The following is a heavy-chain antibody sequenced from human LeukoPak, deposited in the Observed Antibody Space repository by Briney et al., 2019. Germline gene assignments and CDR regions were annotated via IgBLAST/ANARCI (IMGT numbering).Heavy chain of an antibody. CDR2: INHSGST. Sequence: PSETLSLTCAVYGGSFSGYYWSWIRQPPGKGLEWIGEINHSGSTNYNPSLKSRVTISVDTSKNQFSLKLSSVTAADTAVYYCARGVSEWLIDYWGQGTLVTVSS. V-gene: IGHV4-34*01. CDR3: ARGVSEWLIDY. CDR1: GGSFSGYY. J-gene: IGHJ4*02. D-gene: IGHD3-3*01.